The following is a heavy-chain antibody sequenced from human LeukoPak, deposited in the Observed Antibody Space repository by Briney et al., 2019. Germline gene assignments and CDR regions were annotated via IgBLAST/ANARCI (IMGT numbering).Heavy chain of an antibody. J-gene: IGHJ4*02. CDR2: INPNSGGT. CDR3: ARVGATGTTSPFDY. Sequence: ASVKVSCKASGYTFTGYYMHWVRQAPGQGLEWMGWINPNSGGTNHAQKFQGRVTMTRDTSISTAYMELSRLRSDDTAVYYCARVGATGTTSPFDYWGQGTLVTVSS. V-gene: IGHV1-2*02. D-gene: IGHD1-1*01. CDR1: GYTFTGYY.